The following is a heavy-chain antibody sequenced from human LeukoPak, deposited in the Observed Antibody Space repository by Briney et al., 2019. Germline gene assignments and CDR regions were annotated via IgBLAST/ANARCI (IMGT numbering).Heavy chain of an antibody. CDR1: GGSISSSSYY. V-gene: IGHV4-39*01. D-gene: IGHD6-19*01. CDR3: ASERYSSGWLDY. Sequence: KPSETLSLTCTVSGGSISSSSYYWGWIRQPPGMGLEWTGRIYYSGSTHYNPSLRSRVTISVDTSKNQFSLKLSSVTAADTAVYYCASERYSSGWLDYWGQGTLVTVSS. J-gene: IGHJ4*02. CDR2: IYYSGST.